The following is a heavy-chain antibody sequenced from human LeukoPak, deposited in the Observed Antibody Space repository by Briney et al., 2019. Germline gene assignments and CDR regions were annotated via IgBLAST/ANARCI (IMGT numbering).Heavy chain of an antibody. J-gene: IGHJ4*02. Sequence: ASVKVSCKAFGYTFTSYAMHWVRQAPGQRLEWMGWINAGNGNTKHSQKFQGRVTITRDTSASTAYMELSSLRSEDTAVYYCARDREGEYFDYWGQGTLVTVSS. D-gene: IGHD1-26*01. CDR3: ARDREGEYFDY. V-gene: IGHV1-3*01. CDR1: GYTFTSYA. CDR2: INAGNGNT.